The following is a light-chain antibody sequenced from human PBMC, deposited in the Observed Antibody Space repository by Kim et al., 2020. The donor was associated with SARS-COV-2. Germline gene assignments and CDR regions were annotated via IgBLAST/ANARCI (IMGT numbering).Light chain of an antibody. J-gene: IGKJ1*01. CDR1: QSVSSN. CDR2: GAS. CDR3: HQYHNWPWT. Sequence: VSPGERATLSCRAGQSVSSNLAWYQQKVGQAPRLLIYGASTRATGIPARFSASGSGTEFTLTISSLQSEDFAVYYCHQYHNWPWTFGQGTKVDIK. V-gene: IGKV3-15*01.